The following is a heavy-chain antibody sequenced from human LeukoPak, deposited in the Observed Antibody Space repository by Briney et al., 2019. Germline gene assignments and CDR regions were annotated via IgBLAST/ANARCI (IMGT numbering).Heavy chain of an antibody. J-gene: IGHJ6*02. V-gene: IGHV4-59*01. D-gene: IGHD2-2*01. CDR2: IYYSGGT. CDR3: ARHDLGYCSSTSCYYYGMDV. CDR1: GGSISSYY. Sequence: SETLSLTCTASGGSISSYYWSWIRQPPGKGLEWIGYIYYSGGTNYNPSLKSRVTISVDTSKNQFSLKLSSVTAADTAVYYCARHDLGYCSSTSCYYYGMDVWGQGTTVTVSS.